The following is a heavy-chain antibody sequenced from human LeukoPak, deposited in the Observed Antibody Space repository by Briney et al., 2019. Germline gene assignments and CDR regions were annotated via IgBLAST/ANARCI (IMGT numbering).Heavy chain of an antibody. J-gene: IGHJ6*02. CDR1: GYTFTSYY. CDR3: ASHLTTSYYYYGMDV. D-gene: IGHD2/OR15-2a*01. V-gene: IGHV1-46*01. CDR2: INPSGGST. Sequence: ASVKVSCKASGYTFTSYYMHWVRQAPGQGLEWMGIINPSGGSTNYAQKFQGRVTITADESTSTAYMELSSLRSEDTAVYYCASHLTTSYYYYGMDVWGQGTTVTVSS.